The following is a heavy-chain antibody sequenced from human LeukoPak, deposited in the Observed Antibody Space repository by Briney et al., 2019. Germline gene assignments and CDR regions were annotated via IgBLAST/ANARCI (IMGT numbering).Heavy chain of an antibody. D-gene: IGHD1-26*01. CDR2: ISAYNGNT. V-gene: IGHV1-18*01. Sequence: ASVKVSCKASGYTFTSYGISWVRQAPGQGLEWMGWISAYNGNTNYAQKLQGRVTMTTDTSTSTAYMELRSLRSNDTAVYYCARAVLSGSYSLAPIDAFDIWGQGTMVTVSS. CDR3: ARAVLSGSYSLAPIDAFDI. J-gene: IGHJ3*02. CDR1: GYTFTSYG.